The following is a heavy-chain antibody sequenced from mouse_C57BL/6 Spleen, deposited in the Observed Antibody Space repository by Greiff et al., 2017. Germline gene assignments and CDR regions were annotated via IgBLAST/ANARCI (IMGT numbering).Heavy chain of an antibody. Sequence: EVKLMESGEGLVKPGGSLKLSCAASGFTFSSYAMSWVRQTPEKRLEWVAYISSGGDYIYYADTVKGRFTISRDNARNTLYLQMRSLKSEDTAMYYCTRDAGYSGYFDVWGTGTTVTVSS. J-gene: IGHJ1*03. V-gene: IGHV5-9-1*02. CDR2: ISSGGDYI. CDR1: GFTFSSYA. D-gene: IGHD2-12*01. CDR3: TRDAGYSGYFDV.